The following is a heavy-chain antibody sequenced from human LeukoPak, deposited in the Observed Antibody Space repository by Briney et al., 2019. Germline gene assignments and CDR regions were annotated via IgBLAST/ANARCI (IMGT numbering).Heavy chain of an antibody. V-gene: IGHV4-39*01. J-gene: IGHJ3*02. D-gene: IGHD6-19*01. CDR1: GGSISSSSYY. Sequence: PSETLSLTCTVSGGSISSSSYYWGWIRQPPGKGLEWIGSIYYSGSTYSNPSLKSRVTISVDTSKNQFSLKLNSVTAADTAVYYCAKYSSGWYGFGSDAFDIWGQGTMVTVSS. CDR3: AKYSSGWYGFGSDAFDI. CDR2: IYYSGST.